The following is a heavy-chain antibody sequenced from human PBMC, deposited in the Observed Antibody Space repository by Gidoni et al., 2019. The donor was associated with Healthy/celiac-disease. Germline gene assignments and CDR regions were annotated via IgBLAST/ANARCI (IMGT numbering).Heavy chain of an antibody. J-gene: IGHJ4*02. Sequence: QVQLQESRPGLVKPSQTLSLTCTVTGGSISSGSYYWSWIRQPAGKGLEWIGRIYTSGSTNYNPSLKSRVTISVDTSKNQFSLKLSSVTAADTAVYYCARDNYPYGGNSGLGYWGQGTLVTVSS. CDR1: GGSISSGSYY. CDR3: ARDNYPYGGNSGLGY. CDR2: IYTSGST. V-gene: IGHV4-61*02. D-gene: IGHD3-16*01.